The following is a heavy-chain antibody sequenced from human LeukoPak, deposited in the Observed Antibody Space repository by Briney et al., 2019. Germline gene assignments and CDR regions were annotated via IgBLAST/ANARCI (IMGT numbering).Heavy chain of an antibody. V-gene: IGHV3-23*01. J-gene: IGHJ4*02. CDR2: ISGSGGST. D-gene: IGHD3-3*01. Sequence: PGGSLRLSCAASGFTFSSYAMSWVRQAPGKGLEWVSAISGSGGSTYYADSVKGRFTISRDNAKNSLYLQVNSLRAEDTALYYCARGFRSGWDYWGQGTLVTVSP. CDR3: ARGFRSGWDY. CDR1: GFTFSSYA.